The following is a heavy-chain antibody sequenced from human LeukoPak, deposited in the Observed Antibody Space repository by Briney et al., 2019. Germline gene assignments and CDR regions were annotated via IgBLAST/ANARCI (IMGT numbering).Heavy chain of an antibody. J-gene: IGHJ4*02. D-gene: IGHD3-3*01. V-gene: IGHV3-23*01. Sequence: PGGSLSLSCAASGFTFSSYTMSWVRQAPGKGLEWVSAISGSGGSTYYADSVKGRFTISRDNSKTTLYLQMNSLRAEDTAVYYCATDRGLRFLEWLYPFDYWGQGTLVTVSS. CDR1: GFTFSSYT. CDR3: ATDRGLRFLEWLYPFDY. CDR2: ISGSGGST.